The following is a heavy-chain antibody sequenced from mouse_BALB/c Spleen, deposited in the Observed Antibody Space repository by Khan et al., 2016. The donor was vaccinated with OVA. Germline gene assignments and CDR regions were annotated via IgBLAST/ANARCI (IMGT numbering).Heavy chain of an antibody. CDR2: ISYSGRT. Sequence: EVQLQESGPGLVKPSQSLSLTCTVTGYSITSDYAWNWIRQFPGNKLEWMGYISYSGRTRYNPSLKSRISITRDTSKNTFFLQLNLVTTEETATYYCARSVTITTVVATDFDYWGQGTTLTVSS. D-gene: IGHD1-1*01. CDR3: ARSVTITTVVATDFDY. V-gene: IGHV3-2*02. CDR1: GYSITSDYA. J-gene: IGHJ2*01.